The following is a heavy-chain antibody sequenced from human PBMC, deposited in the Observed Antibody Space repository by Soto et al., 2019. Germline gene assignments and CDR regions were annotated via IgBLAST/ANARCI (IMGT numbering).Heavy chain of an antibody. V-gene: IGHV3-9*01. J-gene: IGHJ4*02. D-gene: IGHD6-13*01. CDR2: ISWNSGSI. CDR3: AKDRGIAAAGPFDY. CDR1: GFTFDDYA. Sequence: GGSLRLSCAASGFTFDDYAMHWVRQAPGKGLEWVSGISWNSGSIGYADSVKGRFTISRDNAKNSLYLQMNSLRAEDTALYYCAKDRGIAAAGPFDYWGQGTLVTVS.